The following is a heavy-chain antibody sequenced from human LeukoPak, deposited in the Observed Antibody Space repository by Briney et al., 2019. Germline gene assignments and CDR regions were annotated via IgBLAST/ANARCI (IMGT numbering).Heavy chain of an antibody. CDR1: GYTFTRNG. CDR3: AREREELVVVPAASVWFDP. CDR2: ISAYNGNT. Sequence: ASVKVSCKASGYTFTRNGINWVRQAPGQGLEWMGWISAYNGNTNYAQKLQDRVTMTTDTSTSTASMELRSLRSEDTAVYYCAREREELVVVPAASVWFDPWGQGTLVTVSS. D-gene: IGHD2-2*01. J-gene: IGHJ5*02. V-gene: IGHV1-18*01.